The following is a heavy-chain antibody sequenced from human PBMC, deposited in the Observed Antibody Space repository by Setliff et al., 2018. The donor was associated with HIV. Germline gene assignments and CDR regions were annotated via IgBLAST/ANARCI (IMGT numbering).Heavy chain of an antibody. J-gene: IGHJ4*02. CDR3: ARQLSNSLES. D-gene: IGHD1-1*01. CDR1: GYSFTTSG. Sequence: ASVKVSCKASGYSFTTSGVSWVRQAPGQGLEWMAWISAKNGNTEYAQNLQGRVTVTIDTSTSTAYMELRSLRSDDTAMYYCARQLSNSLESWGQGTLVTVSS. V-gene: IGHV1-18*01. CDR2: ISAKNGNT.